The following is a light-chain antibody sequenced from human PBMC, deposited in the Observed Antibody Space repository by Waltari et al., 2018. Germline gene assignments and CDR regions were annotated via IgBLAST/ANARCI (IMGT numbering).Light chain of an antibody. CDR1: TRDIGNYKL. CDR3: CSYGGGTTFVV. Sequence: QSALTHPASVSGSPGQSITISCTGTTRDIGNYKLVSCYPQHPGKVPKLMIYEVSERPSGVSNRFSGSKSGNTASLTISGLQAEDEADYYCCSYGGGTTFVVFGGGTKLTVL. J-gene: IGLJ2*01. CDR2: EVS. V-gene: IGLV2-23*02.